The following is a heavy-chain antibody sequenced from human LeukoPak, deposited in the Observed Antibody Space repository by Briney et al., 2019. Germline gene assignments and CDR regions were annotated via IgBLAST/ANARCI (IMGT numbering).Heavy chain of an antibody. Sequence: PGGSLRLSCAASGFTVSSNYMSWVRQAPGKGLEWVSVIYSGGSTYYADSVKGRFTISRDNSKNTLYLQMNSLRAEDTAVYYCARGPFNDQWLALEVFFDYWGQGTLVTVSS. V-gene: IGHV3-53*01. D-gene: IGHD6-19*01. CDR3: ARGPFNDQWLALEVFFDY. CDR2: IYSGGST. J-gene: IGHJ4*02. CDR1: GFTVSSNY.